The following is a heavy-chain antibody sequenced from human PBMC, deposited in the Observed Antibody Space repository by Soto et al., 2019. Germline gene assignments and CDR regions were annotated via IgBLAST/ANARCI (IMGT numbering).Heavy chain of an antibody. CDR3: ARDLRLHLGELSSGY. D-gene: IGHD3-16*02. CDR2: ISAYNGNT. J-gene: IGHJ4*02. CDR1: GYTFTSYG. V-gene: IGHV1-18*01. Sequence: ASVKVSCKASGYTFTSYGISWVRQAPGQGLEWMGWISAYNGNTNYAQKLQGRVTMTTDTSTSTAYMELRSLRSDDTAVYYCARDLRLHLGELSSGYWGQGTLVTVSS.